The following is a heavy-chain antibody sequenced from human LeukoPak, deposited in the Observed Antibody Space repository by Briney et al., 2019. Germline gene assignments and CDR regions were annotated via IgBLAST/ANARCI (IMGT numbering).Heavy chain of an antibody. V-gene: IGHV3-23*01. CDR3: AKEVVVVPAAISPNWFDP. J-gene: IGHJ5*02. Sequence: GGSLRLSCAASGFTFSSYAMSWVRQAPRKGLEWVSAISGSGGSTYYADSVKGRFTISRDNSKNTLYLQMNSLRAEDTAVYYCAKEVVVVPAAISPNWFDPWGQGTLVTVSS. D-gene: IGHD2-2*01. CDR2: ISGSGGST. CDR1: GFTFSSYA.